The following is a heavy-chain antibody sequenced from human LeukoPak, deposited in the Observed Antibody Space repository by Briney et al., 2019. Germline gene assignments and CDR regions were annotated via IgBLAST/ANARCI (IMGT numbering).Heavy chain of an antibody. J-gene: IGHJ3*02. CDR2: IYYSGST. V-gene: IGHV4-38-2*02. CDR3: ATVSNSAPGIAVAGANDAFDI. Sequence: SETLSLTCNVSAYSISSGYYWGWIRQPPGKGLEWIGSIYYSGSTRYNPSLKGRVTISVDTPKNQFSLKLSSVTAADTAVYYCATVSNSAPGIAVAGANDAFDIWGQGTMVTVSS. CDR1: AYSISSGYY. D-gene: IGHD6-19*01.